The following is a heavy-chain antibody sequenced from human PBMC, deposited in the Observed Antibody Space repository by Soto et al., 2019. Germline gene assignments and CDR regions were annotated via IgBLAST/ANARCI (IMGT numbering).Heavy chain of an antibody. Sequence: PGGSLRLSCAASGLTVSSNYMGWVRQAPGKGLERVSLLYIDSDTSHYGDSAKGRFTISRDNSKNTLYLQMTSLIAEDTAVYYCARDMGVTGYYHYFDYWGLGTLVTVSS. J-gene: IGHJ4*02. D-gene: IGHD3-9*01. V-gene: IGHV3-53*01. CDR2: LYIDSDT. CDR3: ARDMGVTGYYHYFDY. CDR1: GLTVSSNY.